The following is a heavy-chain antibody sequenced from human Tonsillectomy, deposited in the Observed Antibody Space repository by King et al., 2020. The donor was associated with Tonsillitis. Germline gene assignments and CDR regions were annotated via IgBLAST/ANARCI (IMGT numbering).Heavy chain of an antibody. D-gene: IGHD2-15*01. CDR3: ARLLFPSYYFDY. Sequence: PLQESGPGLVKPSQTLSLTCTVSGGSISSGGYYWRWIRQHPGKGLEWIGYIYYSGSTYYNPSLKSRVTISVDTSKNQFSLKLSSVTAADTAVYYCARLLFPSYYFDYWGQGTLVTVSS. CDR1: GGSISSGGYY. J-gene: IGHJ4*02. CDR2: IYYSGST. V-gene: IGHV4-31*03.